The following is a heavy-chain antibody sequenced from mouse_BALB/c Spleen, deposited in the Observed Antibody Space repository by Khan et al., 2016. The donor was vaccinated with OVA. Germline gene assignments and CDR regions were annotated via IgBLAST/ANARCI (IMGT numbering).Heavy chain of an antibody. CDR3: ARAFYNGAWFAY. J-gene: IGHJ3*01. CDR2: IWAGGST. Sequence: QVQLKESGPGLVAPSQTLSITCTVSWFSLSNYGVHWVRQPPGKGLEWLGVIWAGGSTNHNSALMSRRSISKDDSRSQVFLKMNSLQTAATAIYYCARAFYNGAWFAYWGQGPLVPVSA. V-gene: IGHV2-9*02. CDR1: WFSLSNYG. D-gene: IGHD1-3*01.